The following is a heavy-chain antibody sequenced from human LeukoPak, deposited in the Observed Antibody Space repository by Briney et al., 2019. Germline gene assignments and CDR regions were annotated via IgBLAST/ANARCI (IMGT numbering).Heavy chain of an antibody. Sequence: SETLSLTCTVSGGSISSSSYYWGWIRQPPGKGLEWIGSIYYSGSTYYNPSLKSRVTISVDTSKNQFSLKLSSVTAADTAVYYCAREEGEAGTGAYYFDYWGQGTLVTVSS. CDR1: GGSISSSSYY. CDR3: AREEGEAGTGAYYFDY. J-gene: IGHJ4*02. CDR2: IYYSGST. D-gene: IGHD6-19*01. V-gene: IGHV4-39*02.